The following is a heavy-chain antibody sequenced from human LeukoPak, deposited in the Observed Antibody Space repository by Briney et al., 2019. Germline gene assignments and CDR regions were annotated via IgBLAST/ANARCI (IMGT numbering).Heavy chain of an antibody. CDR1: GYIFTSYG. CDR3: ARSFGTTVIYTPFDY. D-gene: IGHD4-17*01. CDR2: ISGDNGNT. J-gene: IGHJ4*02. V-gene: IGHV1-18*01. Sequence: GASVKVSCKASGYIFTSYGINWVRQAPGQGLEWMGWISGDNGNTNYAQELQGRVTMTTDTSTSTVSMELRSLRSDDTAVYYCARSFGTTVIYTPFDYWGQGTLVTVSS.